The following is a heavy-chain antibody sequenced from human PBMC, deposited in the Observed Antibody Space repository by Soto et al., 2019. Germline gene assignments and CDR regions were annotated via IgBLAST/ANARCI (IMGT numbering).Heavy chain of an antibody. CDR1: GGTFSSYT. J-gene: IGHJ4*02. CDR2: IIPILGIA. Sequence: SVKVSCKASGGTFSSYTISWVRQAPGQGLEWMGRIIPILGIANYAQKFQGRVTITADKSTSTAYMELSSLRSEDTAVYYCASSLMIVVAGGRSDYWGQGTLVTV. V-gene: IGHV1-69*02. D-gene: IGHD3-22*01. CDR3: ASSLMIVVAGGRSDY.